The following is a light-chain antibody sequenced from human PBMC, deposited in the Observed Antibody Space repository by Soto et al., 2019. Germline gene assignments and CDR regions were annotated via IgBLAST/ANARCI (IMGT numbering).Light chain of an antibody. J-gene: IGKJ4*01. Sequence: TQSPGTLSLSPGETATLSCRASESLSPHSIAWYQQKPGKAPNLLVYAASTLQSGVPSRFSGSGSGTDFTLTIRSLQPEDFATYYCQQSYTTPLTFGGGTKVEI. CDR2: AAS. V-gene: IGKV1-39*01. CDR1: ESLSPH. CDR3: QQSYTTPLT.